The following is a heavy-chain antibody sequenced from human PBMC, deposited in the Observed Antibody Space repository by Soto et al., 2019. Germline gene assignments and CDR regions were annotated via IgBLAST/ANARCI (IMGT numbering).Heavy chain of an antibody. V-gene: IGHV3-23*01. Sequence: GGSLRLSCAASGFTFSSYAMSWVRQAPGKGLEWVSAISGSGGSTYYADSVKGRFTISRDNSKNTLYLQMNSLRAEDTAVYYCAKDGSDWWSSGHKKIPKGPFLGAFDIWGQGTMVTVSS. CDR2: ISGSGGST. J-gene: IGHJ3*02. CDR3: AKDGSDWWSSGHKKIPKGPFLGAFDI. D-gene: IGHD6-19*01. CDR1: GFTFSSYA.